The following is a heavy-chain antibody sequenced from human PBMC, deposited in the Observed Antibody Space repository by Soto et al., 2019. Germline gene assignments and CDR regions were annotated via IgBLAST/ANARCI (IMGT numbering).Heavy chain of an antibody. J-gene: IGHJ6*03. V-gene: IGHV1-69*04. CDR1: GGTFSSYT. CDR2: IIPILGIA. D-gene: IGHD1-7*01. CDR3: ARELELHRVDYYYYYMDV. Sequence: ASVKVSCKASGGTFSSYTISWVRQAPGQGLEWMGRIIPILGIANYAQKFQGRVTITADKSTSTAYMELSSLRSEDTAVYYCARELELHRVDYYYYYMDVWGKGTTVTVSS.